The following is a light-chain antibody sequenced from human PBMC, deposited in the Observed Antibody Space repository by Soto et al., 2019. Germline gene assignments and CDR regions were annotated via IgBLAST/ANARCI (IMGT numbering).Light chain of an antibody. CDR3: CAYAGSSTYV. CDR2: EGS. Sequence: HSVLTQPASVSGSPGQSITISCTGTSSDVGTYNLVSWYQQHPGKAPKLMIYEGSKRPSGVSNRFPGSKSGNTASLTISGLQAEDEADYCCCAYAGSSTYVFGSGTKV. J-gene: IGLJ1*01. CDR1: SSDVGTYNL. V-gene: IGLV2-23*01.